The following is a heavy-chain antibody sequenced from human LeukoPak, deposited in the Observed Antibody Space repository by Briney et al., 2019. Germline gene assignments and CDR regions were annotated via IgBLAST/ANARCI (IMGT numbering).Heavy chain of an antibody. CDR3: ARRKVAPAAIPTTVFDY. J-gene: IGHJ4*02. CDR2: IYYSGST. V-gene: IGHV4-59*01. CDR1: GGSISSYY. D-gene: IGHD2-2*02. Sequence: SETLSLTCTVSGGSISSYYWSWIRQPPGKGLEWIGYIYYSGSTNYNPSLKSRVTISVDTSKNQFSLKLSSVTAADTAVYYRARRKVAPAAIPTTVFDYWGQGTLVTVSS.